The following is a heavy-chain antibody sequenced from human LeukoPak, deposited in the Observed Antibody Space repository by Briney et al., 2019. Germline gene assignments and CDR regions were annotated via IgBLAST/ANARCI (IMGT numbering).Heavy chain of an antibody. V-gene: IGHV3-21*01. Sequence: GGSLRLSCAASGFTFSRYSMNWVRQAPGKGLEWVSSISSSSSYIYYADSVKGRFTISRDNAKNSLYLQMNSLRDEDTAVYYCARDDPNWDPSSYYFDSWGQGVLVTVSS. J-gene: IGHJ4*02. D-gene: IGHD3-10*01. CDR3: ARDDPNWDPSSYYFDS. CDR2: ISSSSSYI. CDR1: GFTFSRYS.